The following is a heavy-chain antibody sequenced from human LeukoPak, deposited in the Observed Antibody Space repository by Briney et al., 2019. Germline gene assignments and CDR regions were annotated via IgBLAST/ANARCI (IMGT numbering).Heavy chain of an antibody. J-gene: IGHJ5*02. D-gene: IGHD2-2*01. V-gene: IGHV4-39*01. CDR2: IHYSGST. CDR3: ARGPHVFYCSSTSCYHWFDP. Sequence: PSVTLSLTCTVSGGSISSSSYYWGWIRQPPGKGLEWIGSIHYSGSTYYKPSLKSRVTISVDTSKNQFSLKLSSVTAADTAVYYCARGPHVFYCSSTSCYHWFDPWGQGTLVTVSS. CDR1: GGSISSSSYY.